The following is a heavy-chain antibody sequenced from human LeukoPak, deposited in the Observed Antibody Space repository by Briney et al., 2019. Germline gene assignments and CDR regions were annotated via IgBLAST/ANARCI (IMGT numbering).Heavy chain of an antibody. D-gene: IGHD1-14*01. V-gene: IGHV4-31*03. CDR1: GGSISSGGYY. CDR2: NYYSGST. CDR3: ARNRRFALYYYYGMDV. J-gene: IGHJ6*04. Sequence: SQNLSLTCTVSGGSISSGGYYWSWIRQHPGKGLEWIGYNYYSGSTYYHPSLKSRSTISVDTSKNQFSLKLSSVTAADTAVYYCARNRRFALYYYYGMDVWGKGTTVTVSS.